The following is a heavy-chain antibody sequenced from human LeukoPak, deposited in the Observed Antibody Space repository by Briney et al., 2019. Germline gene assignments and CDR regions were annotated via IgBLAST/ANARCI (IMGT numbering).Heavy chain of an antibody. Sequence: SETLSLTCTVSGGSISSSSYYWGWIRQPPGKGLEWIGSIYYSGSTNYNPSLKSRVTISVDTSKNQFSLKLSSVTAADTAVYYCARHGDDYGDSYDAFDIWGQGTMVTVSS. CDR2: IYYSGST. J-gene: IGHJ3*02. V-gene: IGHV4-39*01. D-gene: IGHD4-17*01. CDR3: ARHGDDYGDSYDAFDI. CDR1: GGSISSSSYY.